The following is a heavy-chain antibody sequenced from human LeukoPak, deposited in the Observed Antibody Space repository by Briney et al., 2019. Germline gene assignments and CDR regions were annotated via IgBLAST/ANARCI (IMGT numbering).Heavy chain of an antibody. CDR2: INPSGGST. CDR3: ARKAGGSYRLDY. Sequence: ASVKVSCKASGYXFTYYYMHWVRQAPGQGLEWRGIINPSGGSTSYAQKFQGRVTMTRDTSTSTVYMELSSLRSEDTAVYYCARKAGGSYRLDYWGQGTLVTVSS. V-gene: IGHV1-46*01. CDR1: GYXFTYYY. D-gene: IGHD1-26*01. J-gene: IGHJ4*02.